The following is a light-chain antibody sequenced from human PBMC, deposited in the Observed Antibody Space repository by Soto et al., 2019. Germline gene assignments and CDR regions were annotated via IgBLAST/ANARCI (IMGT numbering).Light chain of an antibody. J-gene: IGKJ4*01. Sequence: DIQMTQSPSSLSASVGDRVTITCRTSQTISIYLNWYQQKPGKAPKILIYAASSLQSGVPSRFSGSGSGTDFTLTTTSLQSEDFATYYCQQSYSTPLTFGVGTKVEIK. CDR1: QTISIY. V-gene: IGKV1-39*01. CDR2: AAS. CDR3: QQSYSTPLT.